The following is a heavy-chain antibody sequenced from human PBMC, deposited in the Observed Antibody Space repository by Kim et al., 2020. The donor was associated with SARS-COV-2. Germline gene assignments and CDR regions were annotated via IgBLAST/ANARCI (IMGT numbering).Heavy chain of an antibody. D-gene: IGHD3-3*01. V-gene: IGHV1-3*01. CDR2: INAGNGNT. J-gene: IGHJ4*02. Sequence: ASVTVSCKASGYTFTSYAMHWVRQAPGQRLEWMGWINAGNGNTKYSQKFQGRVTITRDTSASTAYMELSSLRSEDTAVYYCARDPRLTIFGVVIAPLYYFDYWGQGTLVTVSS. CDR1: GYTFTSYA. CDR3: ARDPRLTIFGVVIAPLYYFDY.